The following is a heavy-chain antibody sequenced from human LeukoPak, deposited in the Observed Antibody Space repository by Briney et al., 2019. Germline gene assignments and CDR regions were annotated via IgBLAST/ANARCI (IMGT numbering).Heavy chain of an antibody. CDR1: GFTFSTYW. D-gene: IGHD3-3*01. Sequence: GGSLRLSCAASGFTFSTYWMCWVRHAPGKGLEWVSGISGSGGSTYYADSVKGRFTISRDNSRNTLYLQMNSLRADDTAVYYCAKGGWSEYWYYYGMDVWGQGTTVTVSS. J-gene: IGHJ6*02. CDR3: AKGGWSEYWYYYGMDV. CDR2: ISGSGGST. V-gene: IGHV3-23*01.